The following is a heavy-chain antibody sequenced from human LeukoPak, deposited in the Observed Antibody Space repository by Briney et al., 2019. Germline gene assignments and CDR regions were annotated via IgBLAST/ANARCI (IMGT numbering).Heavy chain of an antibody. J-gene: IGHJ3*02. CDR3: AGARWNCSGGSCYDPDAFDI. Sequence: PSGTLSLTCAVSGGSISSSNWWSWVRQPPGKGLEWTGEIYHSGSTNYNPSLKSRVTISVDKSKNQFSLKLSSVTAADTAVYYCAGARWNCSGGSCYDPDAFDIWGQGTMVTVSS. D-gene: IGHD2-15*01. CDR1: GGSISSSNW. V-gene: IGHV4-4*02. CDR2: IYHSGST.